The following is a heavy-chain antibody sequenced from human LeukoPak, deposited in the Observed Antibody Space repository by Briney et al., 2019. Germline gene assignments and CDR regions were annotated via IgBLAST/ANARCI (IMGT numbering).Heavy chain of an antibody. V-gene: IGHV1-24*01. J-gene: IGHJ4*02. CDR1: GYTLTELS. CDR2: FDPEDGET. CDR3: ATVGYYDSSGNFDY. Sequence: ASVKVSCKVSGYTLTELSMHWVRQAPGKGREWMGGFDPEDGETIYAQKFQGRVTMTEDTSTDTAYIELSSLRSEDTAVYYCATVGYYDSSGNFDYWGQGTLVTVSP. D-gene: IGHD3-22*01.